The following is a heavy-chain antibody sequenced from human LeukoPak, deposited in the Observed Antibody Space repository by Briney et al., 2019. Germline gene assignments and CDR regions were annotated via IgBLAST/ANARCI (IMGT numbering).Heavy chain of an antibody. CDR3: DNRGY. J-gene: IGHJ4*02. V-gene: IGHV3-49*03. CDR1: GFTFRDQF. Sequence: PGRSLRLSCTTSGFTFRDQFISWFRQAPGKGLEWVAFIRPKSDGGTAEYAASVKGRFTMSRDDSKGIAYLDMNSLKTEDTAVYYCDNRGYWGQGTLVTVSS. CDR2: IRPKSDGGTA. D-gene: IGHD2/OR15-2a*01.